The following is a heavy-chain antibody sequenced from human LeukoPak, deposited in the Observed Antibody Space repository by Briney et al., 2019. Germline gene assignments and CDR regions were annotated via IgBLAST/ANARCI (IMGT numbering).Heavy chain of an antibody. V-gene: IGHV3-23*01. CDR1: GFTFSSYG. D-gene: IGHD5-24*01. Sequence: QTGGSLRLSCAASGFTFSSYGMSWVRQAPGKGLEWVSAISGSGGSTYYADSVKGRFTISRDNSKNTLYLQMNSLRAEDTAVYYCARELTWDGYHPLGVWGKGTTVTISS. CDR2: ISGSGGST. CDR3: ARELTWDGYHPLGV. J-gene: IGHJ6*04.